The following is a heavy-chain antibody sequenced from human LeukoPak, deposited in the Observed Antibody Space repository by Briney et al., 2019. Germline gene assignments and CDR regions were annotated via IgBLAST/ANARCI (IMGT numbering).Heavy chain of an antibody. CDR3: ARDGRRRLDYGDSENWFDP. CDR2: IIPIFGTA. Sequence: SVKVSCKASGGTFSSYAISWVRQAPGQGLEWMGGIIPIFGTANYAQKFQGRVTITVDKSTSTAYMELSSLRSEDTAVYYCARDGRRRLDYGDSENWFDPWGQGTLVTVSS. CDR1: GGTFSSYA. V-gene: IGHV1-69*06. J-gene: IGHJ5*02. D-gene: IGHD4-17*01.